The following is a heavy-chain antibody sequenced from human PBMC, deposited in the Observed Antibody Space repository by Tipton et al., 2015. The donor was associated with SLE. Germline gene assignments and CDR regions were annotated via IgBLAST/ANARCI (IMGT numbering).Heavy chain of an antibody. Sequence: TLSLTCTVSGGSISSHYWSWIRQPPGKGLEWIGYIYHSGRTNYNPSLKSRVAISGDTSKNQLSLKLSSATAADTAVYYCARVNPYSSSWFTDYRGQGTLVTVSS. CDR3: ARVNPYSSSWFTDY. D-gene: IGHD6-13*01. CDR1: GGSISSHY. J-gene: IGHJ4*02. CDR2: IYHSGRT. V-gene: IGHV4-59*11.